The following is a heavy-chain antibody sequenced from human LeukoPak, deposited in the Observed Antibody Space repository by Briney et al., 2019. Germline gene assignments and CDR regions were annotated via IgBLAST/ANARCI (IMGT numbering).Heavy chain of an antibody. Sequence: ASVKVSCKSSGYTFTSYGISWVRQAPGQGLEWMGWVSGYNGSTKYEQKFQGRVTMTTETSTSTVYMELRSLRSDDTAIYYCARDLNFDYVWGMDYTFDFWGQGTMVTVSS. V-gene: IGHV1-18*01. D-gene: IGHD3-16*01. CDR3: ARDLNFDYVWGMDYTFDF. CDR2: VSGYNGST. CDR1: GYTFTSYG. J-gene: IGHJ3*01.